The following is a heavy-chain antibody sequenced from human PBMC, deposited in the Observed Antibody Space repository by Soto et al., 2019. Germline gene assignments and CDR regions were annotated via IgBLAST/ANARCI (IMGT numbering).Heavy chain of an antibody. Sequence: GGSLRLSCAASGFTFDDYAMHWVRQAPGKGLEWVSGISWNSGSIGYADSVKGRFTISRDNAKNSLYLQMNSLRAEDTALYYCAKDMGYSSSWYAFDIWGQGTMVTVSS. V-gene: IGHV3-9*01. D-gene: IGHD6-13*01. CDR2: ISWNSGSI. CDR1: GFTFDDYA. J-gene: IGHJ3*02. CDR3: AKDMGYSSSWYAFDI.